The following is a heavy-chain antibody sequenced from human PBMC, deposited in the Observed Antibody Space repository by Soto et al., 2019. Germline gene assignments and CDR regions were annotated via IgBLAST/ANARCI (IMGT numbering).Heavy chain of an antibody. Sequence: GGSLRLSCAASRFTFSTYEMIWVRQAPGKGLEWVSYISSSGNTVYYADSVKGRFTISRDNTRNSLYLQMNSLRDEDTALYYCVRYCSSTLCNGVATRTFDYWRQGTLVTVSS. J-gene: IGHJ4*02. V-gene: IGHV3-48*03. CDR3: VRYCSSTLCNGVATRTFDY. CDR2: ISSSGNTV. CDR1: RFTFSTYE. D-gene: IGHD2-2*01.